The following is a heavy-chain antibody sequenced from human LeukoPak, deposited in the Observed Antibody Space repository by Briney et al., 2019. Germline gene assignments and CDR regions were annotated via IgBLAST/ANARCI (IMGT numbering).Heavy chain of an antibody. CDR1: GGSISSYY. CDR3: ARGIAAAGSPPPRWYFDL. J-gene: IGHJ2*01. D-gene: IGHD6-13*01. V-gene: IGHV4-59*01. Sequence: PSETLSLTCTVSGGSISSYYWSWIRQPPGKGLEWIGYIYYSGSTNYNPSLKSRVTISVDTSKNQFSLKLSSVTAADTAVYYCARGIAAAGSPPPRWYFDLWGRGTLVTVSS. CDR2: IYYSGST.